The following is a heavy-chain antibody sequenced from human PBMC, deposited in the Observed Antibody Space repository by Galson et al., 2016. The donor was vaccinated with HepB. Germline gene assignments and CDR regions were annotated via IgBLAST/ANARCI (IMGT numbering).Heavy chain of an antibody. D-gene: IGHD3-3*01. J-gene: IGHJ6*02. CDR2: IIPIFGTA. V-gene: IGHV1-69*13. CDR1: GGTFSSYA. CDR3: ARGLGTIFGVVITNYYYYGMDV. Sequence: SVKVSCKASGGTFSSYAISWVRQAPGQGLEWMGGIIPIFGTANYAQKFQGGVTITADESTSTAYMELSSLRSEDTAVYYCARGLGTIFGVVITNYYYYGMDVWGQGTTVTVSS.